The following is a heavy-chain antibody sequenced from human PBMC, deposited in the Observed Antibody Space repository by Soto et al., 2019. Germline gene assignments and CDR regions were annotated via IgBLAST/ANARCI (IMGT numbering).Heavy chain of an antibody. V-gene: IGHV3-7*01. CDR3: ARDATHQSNDL. CDR2: INQDGTEV. J-gene: IGHJ5*02. CDR1: AFTFRNYW. D-gene: IGHD1-26*01. Sequence: VQLVQSGGGLVQPGESLRLSCVASAFTFRNYWMSWVRQTPGKGLEWVANINQDGTEVYYVDSVEGRFTISRDNAKSSLSLQMSSLRAEDTAMYYCARDATHQSNDLWGQGTLVTVSS.